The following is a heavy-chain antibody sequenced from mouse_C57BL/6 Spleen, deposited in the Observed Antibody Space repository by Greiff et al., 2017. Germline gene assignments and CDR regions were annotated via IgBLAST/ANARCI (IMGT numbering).Heavy chain of an antibody. J-gene: IGHJ4*01. D-gene: IGHD1-1*01. CDR1: GFSLTSYG. Sequence: VLLQQSGPGLVQPSQSLSITCTVSGFSLTSYGVHWVRQSPGKGLEWLGVIWRGGSTDYNAAFMSRLSITKDNSKSQVFFKMNSLQADDTAIYYCAKNNYGSSYAMDYWGQGTSVTVSS. V-gene: IGHV2-5*01. CDR3: AKNNYGSSYAMDY. CDR2: IWRGGST.